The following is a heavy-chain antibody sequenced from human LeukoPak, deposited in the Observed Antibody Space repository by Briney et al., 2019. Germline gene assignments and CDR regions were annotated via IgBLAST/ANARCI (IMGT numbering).Heavy chain of an antibody. CDR2: ITVDGGNI. D-gene: IGHD4-17*01. CDR3: GKDPNGDYIGAFDF. J-gene: IGHJ3*01. CDR1: RFAFHNYA. V-gene: IGHV3-23*01. Sequence: GGSLRLSCAASRFAFHNYAMTWIRQAPERGLEWVSNITVDGGNIKYADSAKGRFTISRDNSKGTLYLQMDSLRVEDTAVYYCGKDPNGDYIGAFDFWGQGTMVTVSS.